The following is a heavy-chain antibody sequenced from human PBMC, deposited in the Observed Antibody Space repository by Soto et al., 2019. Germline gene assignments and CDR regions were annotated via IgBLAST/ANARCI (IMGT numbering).Heavy chain of an antibody. CDR3: AREGLLGY. V-gene: IGHV1-18*01. Sequence: QVRLVQSGAEVKQPGASVQVSCKASGYAFISYGFSWVRQAPGQGLGWMGWISAYNGNTNYAQNLQGRVTMTTDTSTSTAYMELRNLRSDGTAVYYCAREGLLGYWGQGTLVTVSS. D-gene: IGHD2-15*01. CDR1: GYAFISYG. J-gene: IGHJ4*02. CDR2: ISAYNGNT.